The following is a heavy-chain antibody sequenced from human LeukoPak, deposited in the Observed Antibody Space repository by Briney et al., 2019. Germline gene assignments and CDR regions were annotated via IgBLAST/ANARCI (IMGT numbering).Heavy chain of an antibody. D-gene: IGHD1-1*01. J-gene: IGHJ4*02. Sequence: SETLSLTCTVSGGSISSYYWSWIRQPPGKGLEWIGYIYYSGYTNYKSSLKSRVTMSVDTSKNQFSLKLSSVTAADTAVYYCARDRGTWNDDGFDYWGQGTLVTVSS. CDR1: GGSISSYY. CDR2: IYYSGYT. V-gene: IGHV4-59*12. CDR3: ARDRGTWNDDGFDY.